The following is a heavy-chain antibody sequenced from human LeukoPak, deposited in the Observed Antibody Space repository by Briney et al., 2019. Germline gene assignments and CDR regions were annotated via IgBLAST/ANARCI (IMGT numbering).Heavy chain of an antibody. CDR2: VSAYNGNT. CDR3: ARGAGYSSSWYPPGVDY. V-gene: IGHV1-18*01. D-gene: IGHD6-13*01. J-gene: IGHJ4*02. CDR1: DDNFINYG. Sequence: ASVKVSCKAPDDNFINYGFTWVRQAPGQGLEWMGWVSAYNGNTNYLERLQGRVTMTTDTSTSTAYMELRSLRSDDTAVYYCARGAGYSSSWYPPGVDYWGQGTLVTVSS.